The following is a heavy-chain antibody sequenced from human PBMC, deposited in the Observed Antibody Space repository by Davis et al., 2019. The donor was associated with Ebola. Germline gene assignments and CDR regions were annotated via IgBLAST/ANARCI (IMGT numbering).Heavy chain of an antibody. D-gene: IGHD6-19*01. J-gene: IGHJ4*02. V-gene: IGHV3-9*01. CDR2: ISWNSGSI. CDR1: GFTFDDYA. Sequence: GGSLRLSCAASGFTFDDYAMHWVRHAPGKGLEWVSGISWNSGSIGYADSVKGRFTISRDNAKNSLYLQMNSLRAEDTALYYCARAAVAGTVLDYWGQGTLVTVSS. CDR3: ARAAVAGTVLDY.